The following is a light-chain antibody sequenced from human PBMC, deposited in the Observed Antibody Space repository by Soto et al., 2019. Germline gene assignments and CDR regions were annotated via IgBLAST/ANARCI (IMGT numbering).Light chain of an antibody. CDR2: GNI. J-gene: IGLJ2*01. CDR3: SSYTSSTTSVV. Sequence: QSVLTQPPSVSWAPGQRVTISCTVSSSNIGAGYDVHWYQQRPGTAPKLLIFGNINRPSGISNRFSGSKSGNTASLTISGLQAEDEADYYCSSYTSSTTSVVFGGGTKVTVL. CDR1: SSNIGAGYD. V-gene: IGLV1-40*01.